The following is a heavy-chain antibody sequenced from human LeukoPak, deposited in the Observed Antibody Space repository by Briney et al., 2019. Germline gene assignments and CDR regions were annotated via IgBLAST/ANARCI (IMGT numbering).Heavy chain of an antibody. V-gene: IGHV3-23*01. CDR1: GFTFSTNA. D-gene: IGHD6-13*01. Sequence: GGSLRLSCAASGFTFSTNAMSWVRQAPGKGLEWVSVITGSGKNTYYADSVKGRFTISKDNSKNTVYLQMNDLRVDDTAVYYCAKAASSSWPSYRYGMDVWGQGTTVTVSS. CDR3: AKAASSSWPSYRYGMDV. J-gene: IGHJ6*02. CDR2: ITGSGKNT.